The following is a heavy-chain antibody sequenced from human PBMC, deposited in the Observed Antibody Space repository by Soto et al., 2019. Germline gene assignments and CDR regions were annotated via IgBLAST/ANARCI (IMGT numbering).Heavy chain of an antibody. J-gene: IGHJ4*02. D-gene: IGHD2-15*01. CDR3: GKVLVGATGHTDSDS. Sequence: SETLSLTCTVSGGSIYRSGYYWGWIRHPPGRGLEWIGNIDYNGVTYSNPSLKSRVTISRDTSKNQFSLKLTSVTAADTALYYCGKVLVGATGHTDSDSWGPGTLVTVSS. CDR1: GGSIYRSGYY. CDR2: IDYNGVT. V-gene: IGHV4-39*01.